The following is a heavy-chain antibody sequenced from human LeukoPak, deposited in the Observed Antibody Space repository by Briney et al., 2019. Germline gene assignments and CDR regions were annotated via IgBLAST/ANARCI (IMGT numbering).Heavy chain of an antibody. CDR3: ARRVDGDYGSDY. V-gene: IGHV1-2*02. CDR2: INPNSGGT. J-gene: IGHJ4*02. CDR1: GYTFTDYY. Sequence: ASVKVSCKASGYTFTDYYMHLVRQAPGQGLEWMGWINPNSGGTNYAQKFQGRVTMTRDTSISTAYMELSRLRSDDTAVYYCARRVDGDYGSDYWGQGTLVTVSS. D-gene: IGHD4-17*01.